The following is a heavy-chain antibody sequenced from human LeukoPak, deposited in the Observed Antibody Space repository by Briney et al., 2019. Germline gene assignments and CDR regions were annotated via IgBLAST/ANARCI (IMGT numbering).Heavy chain of an antibody. CDR2: IYSGGGT. CDR3: ASTRGSWFFDY. V-gene: IGHV3-53*01. Sequence: PGGSLRLSCSASGFTFSSHAMHWVRQAPGKGLEWVSVIYSGGGTYYADSVKGRFTISRDSSKNTLYLQMNSLRAEDTAVYYCASTRGSWFFDYWGQGTLVTVSS. D-gene: IGHD6-13*01. J-gene: IGHJ4*02. CDR1: GFTFSSHA.